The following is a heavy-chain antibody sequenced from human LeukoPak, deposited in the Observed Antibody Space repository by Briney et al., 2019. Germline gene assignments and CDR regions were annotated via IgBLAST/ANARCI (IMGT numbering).Heavy chain of an antibody. D-gene: IGHD2-2*01. CDR3: AXXRAAPAAIYPFDY. CDR2: INPSGGST. Sequence: ASVKVSCKASGYTFTSYYMHWVRQAPGQGLEWMGIINPSGGSTSYAQKFQGRVTMTRDTSTSTVYMELSSLRSEDTAVYYCAXXRAAPAAIYPFDYWGQGTLVTVSS. V-gene: IGHV1-46*01. CDR1: GYTFTSYY. J-gene: IGHJ4*02.